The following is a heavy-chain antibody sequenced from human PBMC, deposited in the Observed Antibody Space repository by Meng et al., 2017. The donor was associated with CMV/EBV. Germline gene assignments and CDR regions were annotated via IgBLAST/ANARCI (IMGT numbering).Heavy chain of an antibody. CDR3: ATLALTLYLDN. CDR1: GFTFSSFA. CDR2: ISGSSGNT. D-gene: IGHD3-16*01. Sequence: GGSLRLSCATSGFTFSSFAMTWVRQAPGKGLEWVSTISGSSGNTYYADSVKGRFTISRDNSKNTLYLQMNSLKAEDTAVYYCATLALTLYLDNWGQGTLVTVSS. V-gene: IGHV3-23*01. J-gene: IGHJ4*02.